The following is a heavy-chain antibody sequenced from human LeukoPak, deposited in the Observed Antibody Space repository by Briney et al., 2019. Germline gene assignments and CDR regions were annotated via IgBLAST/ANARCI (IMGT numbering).Heavy chain of an antibody. D-gene: IGHD1-20*01. CDR1: GGSFSGHY. CDR3: ARGHNWNPL. V-gene: IGHV4-34*01. CDR2: INHSGST. Sequence: SETLSLTCAVYGGSFSGHYWSWIRQPPGKGLEWIGEINHSGSTNYNPSLKSRVTISVDTSKNQFSLKLSSVTAADTAVYYCARGHNWNPLWGQGTLVTVSS. J-gene: IGHJ4*02.